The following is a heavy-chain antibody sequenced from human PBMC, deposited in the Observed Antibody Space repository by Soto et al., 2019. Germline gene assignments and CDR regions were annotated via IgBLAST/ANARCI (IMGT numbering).Heavy chain of an antibody. D-gene: IGHD3-10*01. CDR1: GGSISSYY. V-gene: IGHV4-59*01. CDR2: IYYSGST. J-gene: IGHJ3*02. Sequence: SETLSLTCTVSGGSISSYYWSWIRQPPGKGLEWIGYIYYSGSTNYNPSLKSRVTISVDTSKNQFSLKLSSVTAADTAVYYCARVWGGAFLIWGQGTIVTVSS. CDR3: ARVWGGAFLI.